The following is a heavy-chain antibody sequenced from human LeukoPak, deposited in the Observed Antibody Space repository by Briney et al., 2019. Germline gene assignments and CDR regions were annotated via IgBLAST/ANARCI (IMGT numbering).Heavy chain of an antibody. J-gene: IGHJ6*03. D-gene: IGHD4-11*01. CDR2: ISAYNGNT. CDR1: GYTFTSYG. Sequence: ASVKVSCKASGYTFTSYGISWVRQAPGQGLEWMGWISAYNGNTNYAQKLQGRVTMTTDTSTSTAYMELRSLRSDDTAVYYCARDFKTVYSNYDLYYYHMDVWGKGTTVTVSS. V-gene: IGHV1-18*01. CDR3: ARDFKTVYSNYDLYYYHMDV.